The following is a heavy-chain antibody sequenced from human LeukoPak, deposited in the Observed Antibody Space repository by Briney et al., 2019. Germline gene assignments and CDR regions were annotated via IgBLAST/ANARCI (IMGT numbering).Heavy chain of an antibody. CDR3: ARDSPEYYYDSSGYYAHSNYYYGMDV. Sequence: ASVKVSCKASGYTFTSYGISWVRQAPGQGLEWMGWISAYNGNTNYAQKLQGRVTMTTDTSTSTAYMELSSLRSEDTAVYYCARDSPEYYYDSSGYYAHSNYYYGMDVWGQGTTVTVSS. CDR1: GYTFTSYG. J-gene: IGHJ6*02. D-gene: IGHD3-22*01. V-gene: IGHV1-18*01. CDR2: ISAYNGNT.